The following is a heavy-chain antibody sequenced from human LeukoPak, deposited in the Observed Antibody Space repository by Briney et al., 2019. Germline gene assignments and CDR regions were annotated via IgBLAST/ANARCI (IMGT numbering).Heavy chain of an antibody. Sequence: GGSLRLSCAASGFTVSSNYMSWVRQAPGKGLEWVSVIYSGGSTYYADSVKGRFTISRDNSKNTLYLQMNSLRAEDTAVYYCARVDYDILTGYSPFDYWGQGTLVTVSS. CDR1: GFTVSSNY. V-gene: IGHV3-53*01. CDR2: IYSGGST. J-gene: IGHJ4*02. CDR3: ARVDYDILTGYSPFDY. D-gene: IGHD3-9*01.